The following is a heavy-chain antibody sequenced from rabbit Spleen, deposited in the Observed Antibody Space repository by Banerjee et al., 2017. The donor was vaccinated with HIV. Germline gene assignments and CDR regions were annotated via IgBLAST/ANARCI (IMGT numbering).Heavy chain of an antibody. J-gene: IGHJ4*01. CDR3: ARDDAGGPYVFRL. CDR2: IYGGSSGST. CDR1: GFSFSSSYW. Sequence: QEQLEESGGDLVKPEGSLTLTCTASGFSFSSSYWICWVRQAPGKGLEWIACIYGGSSGSTYYASWAKGRFTISKTSSTTVTLQMTSLTAADTATYFCARDDAGGPYVFRLWGPGTLVTVS. V-gene: IGHV1S45*01. D-gene: IGHD4-2*01.